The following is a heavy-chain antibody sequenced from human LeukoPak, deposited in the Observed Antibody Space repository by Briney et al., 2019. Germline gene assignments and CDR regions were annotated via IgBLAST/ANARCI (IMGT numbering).Heavy chain of an antibody. CDR1: GFTFGGYG. CDR2: IAYDGSRV. J-gene: IGHJ4*02. V-gene: IGHV3-33*01. D-gene: IGHD1-14*01. Sequence: PGRSLRLSCAGSGFTFGGYGMHWFRQTPGKGLEWVAVIAYDGSRVFYADSVKGRFTISRDNSKNTTSVQMDDLRAEDTAVYYCTRYNNDHFDYWGQGTLVTVSS. CDR3: TRYNNDHFDY.